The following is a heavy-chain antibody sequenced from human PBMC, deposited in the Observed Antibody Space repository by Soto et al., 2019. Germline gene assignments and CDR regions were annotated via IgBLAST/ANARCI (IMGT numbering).Heavy chain of an antibody. CDR1: GFTFSNYW. CDR3: AGGNYGMDV. Sequence: EVQLVESGGGLVQPGGSLRLSCAASGFTFSNYWMHWVRQAPGKGLVWVSRIKSDGSSTNYADSVKGRFTSSRDNAKNTLYLQLNSLRVEDTAVYYCAGGNYGMDVWGQGTTVTVSS. V-gene: IGHV3-74*01. CDR2: IKSDGSST. D-gene: IGHD3-16*01. J-gene: IGHJ6*02.